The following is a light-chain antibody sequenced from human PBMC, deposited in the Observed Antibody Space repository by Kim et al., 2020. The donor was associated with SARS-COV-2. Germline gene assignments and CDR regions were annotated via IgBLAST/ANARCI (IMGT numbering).Light chain of an antibody. Sequence: AFGGNRVTITCQASHDISKIVSCYQQKPGKAPHLLYSDATNLETVLPTWFARSGARSLFSFTISSLQPDYIATYCCRQYGNLPLAFGGGTKVDIK. V-gene: IGKV1-33*01. CDR1: HDISKI. J-gene: IGKJ4*01. CDR2: DAT. CDR3: RQYGNLPLA.